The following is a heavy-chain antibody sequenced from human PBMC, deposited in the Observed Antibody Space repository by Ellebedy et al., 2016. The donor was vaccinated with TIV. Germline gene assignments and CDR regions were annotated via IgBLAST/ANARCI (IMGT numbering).Heavy chain of an antibody. CDR3: ALNDFPSGRTFDI. V-gene: IGHV1-69*06. Sequence: SVKVSCXASGGTFSSYAISWVRQAPGQGLEWMGGIIPIFGTANYAQKFQGRVTITADKSTSTAYMELSSLRSEDTAVYYCALNDFPSGRTFDIWGQGTMVTVSS. CDR1: GGTFSSYA. J-gene: IGHJ3*02. CDR2: IIPIFGTA. D-gene: IGHD3-3*01.